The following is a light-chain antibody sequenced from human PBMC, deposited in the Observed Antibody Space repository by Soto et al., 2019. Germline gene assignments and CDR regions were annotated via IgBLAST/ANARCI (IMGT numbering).Light chain of an antibody. CDR1: SSNIGGNS. Sequence: QSVLTQPPSVSAAPGQKVTISCSGSSSNIGGNSVSWYQQLPGTAPKLLIYDDNKRPSGIPDRFSGSKSGTSATLGITGFQTGDEADYYCGPWDSSLSAYVFGTGTQVTVL. CDR2: DDN. CDR3: GPWDSSLSAYV. J-gene: IGLJ1*01. V-gene: IGLV1-51*01.